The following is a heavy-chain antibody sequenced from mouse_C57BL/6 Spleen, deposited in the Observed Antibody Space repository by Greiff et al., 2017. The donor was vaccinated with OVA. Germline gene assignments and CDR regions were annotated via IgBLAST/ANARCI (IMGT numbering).Heavy chain of an antibody. Sequence: QVQLQQSGAELMKPGASVKLSCKATGYTFTGYWIEWVKQRPGHGLEWIGEILPGRGSTNYNEKFKGKATSTADTSSNTAYMQLSSLTTEDSAIYYCARRYYYGSSLYWYFDVWGTGTTVTVSS. CDR2: ILPGRGST. CDR1: GYTFTGYW. D-gene: IGHD1-1*01. V-gene: IGHV1-9*01. CDR3: ARRYYYGSSLYWYFDV. J-gene: IGHJ1*03.